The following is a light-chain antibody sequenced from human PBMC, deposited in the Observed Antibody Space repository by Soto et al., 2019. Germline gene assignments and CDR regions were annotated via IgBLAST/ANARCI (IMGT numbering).Light chain of an antibody. CDR1: SSNIGAGYD. CDR2: GNS. Sequence: QSVLTQPPSVSGAPGQRVTISCTGSSSNIGAGYDVHWYQQLPGTAPKLLIYGNSNRPSGVPDRFSGTKSGTSASLAITGLQAEDEADYYCQSYDSSLSADVFGPGTQLTVL. CDR3: QSYDSSLSADV. V-gene: IGLV1-40*01. J-gene: IGLJ1*01.